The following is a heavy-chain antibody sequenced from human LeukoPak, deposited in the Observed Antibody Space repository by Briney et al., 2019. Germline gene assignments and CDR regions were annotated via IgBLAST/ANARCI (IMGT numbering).Heavy chain of an antibody. V-gene: IGHV1-8*01. CDR1: GYTFTSYD. Sequence: ASVKVSCKASGYTFTSYDINWVRQATGQGLEWMGWMNPNSGNTGYAQKFQGRVTMTRNTSISTAYMELSSLRSEDTAVYYCAREAPRKQWLVGLSWGQGTLVTVSS. CDR2: MNPNSGNT. D-gene: IGHD6-19*01. J-gene: IGHJ5*02. CDR3: AREAPRKQWLVGLS.